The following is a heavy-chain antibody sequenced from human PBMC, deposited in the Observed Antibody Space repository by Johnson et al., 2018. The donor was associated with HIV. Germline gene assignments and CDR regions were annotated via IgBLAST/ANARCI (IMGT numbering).Heavy chain of an antibody. V-gene: IGHV3-15*01. CDR3: TTSWRITGVPST. Sequence: VQLVESGGGLVKPGGSLRLSGAPSGFTFGNAWMSWVRKAPGKGREWVGRIKSKPEGGPTDYVAPVKGRFTISRDDSKNTLYLQMNSLKTEDTAVYYCTTSWRITGVPSTWGQGTMVTVSS. J-gene: IGHJ3*01. CDR2: IKSKPEGGPT. D-gene: IGHD7-27*01. CDR1: GFTFGNAW.